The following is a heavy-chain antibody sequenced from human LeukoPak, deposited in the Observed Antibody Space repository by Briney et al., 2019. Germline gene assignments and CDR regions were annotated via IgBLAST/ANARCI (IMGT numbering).Heavy chain of an antibody. J-gene: IGHJ4*02. V-gene: IGHV4-59*08. D-gene: IGHD1-1*01. CDR3: ARAKPDWNPPDY. CDR1: GCPITSYF. Sequence: SESLSLTCTVSGCPITSYFWSWIRQPPGKGLEWIGYLYNTVNTKYNPSLKSRATISGDTSKNQFSLKLNALSAADTADNYCARAKPDWNPPDYWGQGILVTVSS. CDR2: LYNTVNT.